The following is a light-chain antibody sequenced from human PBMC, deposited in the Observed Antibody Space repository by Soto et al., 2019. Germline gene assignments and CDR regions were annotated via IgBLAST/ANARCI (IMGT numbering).Light chain of an antibody. CDR1: QSVLYSSNNKNY. CDR2: WAS. V-gene: IGKV4-1*01. Sequence: DIVMTQSPDSLAVSLGERATINCKSSQSVLYSSNNKNYLAWYQQKPGQLPKLLIYWASTRESGVPDRFSGSGSGTDFTLTISSLQAEDVAVYYCQQYYSTPPVTFGPGTKVDIK. J-gene: IGKJ3*01. CDR3: QQYYSTPPVT.